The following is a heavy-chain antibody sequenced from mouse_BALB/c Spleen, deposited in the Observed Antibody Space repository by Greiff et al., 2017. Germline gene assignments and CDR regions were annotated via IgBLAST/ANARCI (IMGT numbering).Heavy chain of an antibody. CDR3: AREGITTRGAMDY. CDR2: IWAGGST. Sequence: QVQLQQSGPGLVAPSQSLSITCTVSGFSLTSYGVHWVRQPPGKGLEWLGVIWAGGSTNYNSALMSRLSISKDNSKSQVFLKMNSLQTDDTAMYYCAREGITTRGAMDYWGQGTSVTVSS. J-gene: IGHJ4*01. V-gene: IGHV2-9*02. D-gene: IGHD2-4*01. CDR1: GFSLTSYG.